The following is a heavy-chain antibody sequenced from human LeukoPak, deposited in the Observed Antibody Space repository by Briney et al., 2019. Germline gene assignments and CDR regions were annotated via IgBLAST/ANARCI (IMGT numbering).Heavy chain of an antibody. V-gene: IGHV4-34*01. J-gene: IGHJ5*02. CDR3: ARGIAARRWFDP. Sequence: SETLSLTCAVYGGSFSGYYWSWTRQPPGKGLEWIGEINHSGSTNYNPSLKSRVTISVDTSKNQFSLKLSSVTAADTAVYYCARGIAARRWFDPWGQGTLVTVSS. CDR2: INHSGST. CDR1: GGSFSGYY. D-gene: IGHD6-6*01.